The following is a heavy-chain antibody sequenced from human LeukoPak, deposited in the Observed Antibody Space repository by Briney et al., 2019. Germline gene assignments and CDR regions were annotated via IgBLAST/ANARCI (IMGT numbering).Heavy chain of an antibody. V-gene: IGHV4-39*01. CDR2: IYYSGST. CDR3: ARRQLIMIFGVVDYYFDY. D-gene: IGHD3-3*01. J-gene: IGHJ4*02. CDR1: GDSISSSNYY. Sequence: SETLSLTCTVSGDSISSSNYYWGWIRQPPGKGLEWIGSIYYSGSTYYNPSLKSRVTISVDTSKNQFSLKLSSVTAADTAVYYCARRQLIMIFGVVDYYFDYWGQGTLVIVSS.